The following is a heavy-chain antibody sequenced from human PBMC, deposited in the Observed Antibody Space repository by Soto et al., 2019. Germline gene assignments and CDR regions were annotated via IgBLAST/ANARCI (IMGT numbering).Heavy chain of an antibody. J-gene: IGHJ6*02. CDR1: GYDFTGYY. V-gene: IGHV1-69*01. Sequence: QVQLVQSGAEVKKPGASVKVSCKASGYDFTGYYMHWVRQAPGQGLEWMGGIIPIFGTANYAQKFQGRVTITADESTSTAYMELSSLRSEDTAVYYCARPFPPSLWFGDQYYYGMDVWGQGTTVTVSS. D-gene: IGHD3-10*01. CDR2: IIPIFGTA. CDR3: ARPFPPSLWFGDQYYYGMDV.